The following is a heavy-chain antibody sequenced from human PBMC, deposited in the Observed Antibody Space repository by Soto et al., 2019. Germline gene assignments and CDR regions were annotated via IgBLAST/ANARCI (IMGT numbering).Heavy chain of an antibody. Sequence: QVQLVESGAEVKKPGASVKVSCKASGYTFTNYGISWVRQAPGQGLEWMGWISGYNGNTEYAQKFQGRVTMTTDTPTNTAYMELRSLRSDDTAVYYCARDREYYYDSSGNYYYHYGMDVWGQGTTVTVS. CDR1: GYTFTNYG. V-gene: IGHV1-18*04. J-gene: IGHJ6*02. CDR3: ARDREYYYDSSGNYYYHYGMDV. D-gene: IGHD3-22*01. CDR2: ISGYNGNT.